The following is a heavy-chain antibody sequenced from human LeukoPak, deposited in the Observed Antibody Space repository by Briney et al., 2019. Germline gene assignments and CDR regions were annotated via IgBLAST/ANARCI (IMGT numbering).Heavy chain of an antibody. V-gene: IGHV3-53*01. CDR2: IYSMGTT. CDR1: GFTVSNNY. CDR3: ARDLAPYCSGGRCSTFDY. J-gene: IGHJ4*02. D-gene: IGHD2-15*01. Sequence: GGSLRLSCAASGFTVSNNYMNWVRQAPGKGLEWVSLIYSMGTTYYADSVKGRFNISRDNSKNTLYLQMNSLRGEDTALYYCARDLAPYCSGGRCSTFDYWGQGTLVTVSS.